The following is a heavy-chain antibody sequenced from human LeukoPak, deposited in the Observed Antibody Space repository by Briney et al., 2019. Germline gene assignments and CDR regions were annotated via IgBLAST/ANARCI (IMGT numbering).Heavy chain of an antibody. V-gene: IGHV3-33*01. Sequence: GRSLRLSCAASGFTFSNYGMHWVRQAPGKGLEWVAVIWYDGNNKYYADSVKGRFTSSRDNSKNTLYLQMNSLRAEDTAVYYCARSYCSGGSCYSFDYWGQGTLVTVSS. CDR3: ARSYCSGGSCYSFDY. CDR1: GFTFSNYG. D-gene: IGHD2-15*01. CDR2: IWYDGNNK. J-gene: IGHJ4*02.